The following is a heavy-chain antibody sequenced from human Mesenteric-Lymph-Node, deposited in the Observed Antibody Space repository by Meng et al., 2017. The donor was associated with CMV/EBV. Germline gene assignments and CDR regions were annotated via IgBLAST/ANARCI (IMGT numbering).Heavy chain of an antibody. V-gene: IGHV1-69*04. J-gene: IGHJ4*02. CDR2: IIPILGIA. CDR3: ARARVVVDSFNLDY. D-gene: IGHD1-14*01. CDR1: GGTFSSYA. Sequence: AGGTFSSYANSWARQAPGQGREWMERIIPILGIASCAQKFQGKVTITADESTSTAYMELSSLRSEDAAVYYCARARVVVDSFNLDYWGQGTLVTVSS.